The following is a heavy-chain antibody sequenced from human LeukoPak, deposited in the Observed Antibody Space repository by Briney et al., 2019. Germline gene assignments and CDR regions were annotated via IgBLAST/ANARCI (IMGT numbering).Heavy chain of an antibody. CDR1: GGTFSSYA. D-gene: IGHD3-9*01. CDR2: IIPIFGTA. V-gene: IGHV1-69*13. CDR3: ASDPGSAYYDILNAYFDY. J-gene: IGHJ4*02. Sequence: ASVKVSCKASGGTFSSYAISWVRQAPGQGLEWMGGIIPIFGTANYAQKFQGRVTITADESTSTAYMELSSLRSEDTAVYYCASDPGSAYYDILNAYFDYWGQGTLVTVSS.